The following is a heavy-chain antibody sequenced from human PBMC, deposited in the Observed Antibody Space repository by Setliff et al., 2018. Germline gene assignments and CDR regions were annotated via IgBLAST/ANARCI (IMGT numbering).Heavy chain of an antibody. Sequence: ASVKVSCKASGYTFRQSIVSWVRQAPGQGLEWLGWIGVYSGNTYSAQRFQGRVSLTTDESTNTAYLELKSLRSDDTAIYYCSRLVRYCTRTSCQSLSGDDYWGQGALVTVSS. J-gene: IGHJ4*02. CDR3: SRLVRYCTRTSCQSLSGDDY. CDR2: IGVYSGNT. V-gene: IGHV1-18*01. D-gene: IGHD2-2*01. CDR1: GYTFRQSI.